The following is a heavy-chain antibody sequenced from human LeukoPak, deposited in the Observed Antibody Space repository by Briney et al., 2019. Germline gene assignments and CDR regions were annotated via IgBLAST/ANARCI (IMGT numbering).Heavy chain of an antibody. D-gene: IGHD3-10*01. CDR1: GFTFSNAW. CDR2: IKSKTDGGTT. CDR3: TTDYYGSGSYYVFDY. J-gene: IGHJ4*02. Sequence: GGSLRLSCAASGFTFSNAWMSWVRQAPGKGLEWVGRIKSKTDGGTTDYAAPVKGRFTISRDDSKSTLYLQMNSLKTEDTAVYYCTTDYYGSGSYYVFDYWGQGTLVTVSS. V-gene: IGHV3-15*01.